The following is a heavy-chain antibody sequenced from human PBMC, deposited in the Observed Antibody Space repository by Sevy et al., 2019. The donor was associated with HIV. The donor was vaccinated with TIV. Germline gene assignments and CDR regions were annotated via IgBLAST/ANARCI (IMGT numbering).Heavy chain of an antibody. CDR3: ATSDTAMAPPDY. CDR1: GFTFSSYG. V-gene: IGHV3-30*03. CDR2: ISYDGSDK. D-gene: IGHD5-18*01. Sequence: GGSLRLSCAASGFTFSSYGMHWVRQAPGKGLEWVAVISYDGSDKYYADSVKGRFTISRDNSKNTLYLQMNSLRAEDTAVYYCATSDTAMAPPDYWGQGTLVTVSS. J-gene: IGHJ4*02.